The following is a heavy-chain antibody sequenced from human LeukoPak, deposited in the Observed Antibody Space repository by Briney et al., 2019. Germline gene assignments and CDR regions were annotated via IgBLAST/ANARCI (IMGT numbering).Heavy chain of an antibody. D-gene: IGHD3-22*01. CDR3: ARVGYDSSGYYYGFEKEPFDY. Sequence: ASVKVSCKASGYTFTSYAMNWVRQAPGQGLEWMGWINTNTGNPTYAQGFTGRFVFSLDTSVSTAYLQISSLKAEDTAVYYCARVGYDSSGYYYGFEKEPFDYWGQGTLVTVSS. CDR1: GYTFTSYA. V-gene: IGHV7-4-1*02. CDR2: INTNTGNP. J-gene: IGHJ4*02.